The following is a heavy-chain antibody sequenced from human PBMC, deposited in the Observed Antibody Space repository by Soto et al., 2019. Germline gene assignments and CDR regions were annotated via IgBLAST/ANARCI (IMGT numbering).Heavy chain of an antibody. CDR3: ARAGGEQLVPALPRVDP. V-gene: IGHV5-10-1*01. CDR1: GYSFAGYW. CDR2: IDPSDSQT. Sequence: PGESLKISCKGSGYSFAGYWITWVRQKPGKGLEWMGRIDPSDSQTYYSPSFRGHVTISATKSITTVFLQWSSLRASDTAMYYCARAGGEQLVPALPRVDPWGQGTLVTVSS. D-gene: IGHD6-6*01. J-gene: IGHJ5*02.